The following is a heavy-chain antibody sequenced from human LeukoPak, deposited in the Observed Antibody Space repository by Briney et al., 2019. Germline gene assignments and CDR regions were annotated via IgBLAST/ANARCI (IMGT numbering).Heavy chain of an antibody. Sequence: GASVKVSCKASGYTFTSYYMHWVRQAPGQGLEWMGIINSSGGSTTYAQKFQARVTMTRDTSTSTVYMELSSLRSEDTAVCYCARAPGYCSGGSCYSRAFDIWGQGTIITVSS. CDR3: ARAPGYCSGGSCYSRAFDI. D-gene: IGHD2-15*01. CDR1: GYTFTSYY. J-gene: IGHJ3*02. V-gene: IGHV1-46*01. CDR2: INSSGGST.